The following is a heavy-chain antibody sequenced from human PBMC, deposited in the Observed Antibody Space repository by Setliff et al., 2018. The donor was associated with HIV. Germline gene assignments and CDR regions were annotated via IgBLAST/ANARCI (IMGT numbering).Heavy chain of an antibody. CDR3: ARRIYGNNQYFDY. J-gene: IGHJ4*02. V-gene: IGHV4-59*10. D-gene: IGHD4-17*01. Sequence: SATLSLTCAVYGGSFSGYYWSLIRQPAGKGLQWIGRIYYVGWSKYNPSLEDRVTISVDTSQNQFSMKLSSVTAADTAIYYCARRIYGNNQYFDYWSQGTLVTVSS. CDR1: GGSFSGYY. CDR2: IYYVGWS.